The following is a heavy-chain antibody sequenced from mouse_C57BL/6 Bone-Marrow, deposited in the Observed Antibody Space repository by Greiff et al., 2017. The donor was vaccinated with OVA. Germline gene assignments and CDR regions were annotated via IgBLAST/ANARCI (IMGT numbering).Heavy chain of an antibody. CDR2: ISSGGGYT. D-gene: IGHD2-1*01. J-gene: IGHJ3*01. CDR1: GFTFSSYG. V-gene: IGHV5-6*01. CDR3: ARHDYYGNKDWFAY. Sequence: EVQVVESGGDLVKPGGSLKLSCAASGFTFSSYGMSWVRQTPDKRLEWVATISSGGGYTYYPDSVKGRFTISRDNAKNTLYLQMSSLKSEDTAMYYCARHDYYGNKDWFAYWGQGTLVTVSA.